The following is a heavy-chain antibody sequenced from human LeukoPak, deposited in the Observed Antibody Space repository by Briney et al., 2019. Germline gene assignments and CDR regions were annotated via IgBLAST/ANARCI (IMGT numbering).Heavy chain of an antibody. Sequence: GGSLRLSFAASGFTVSSFNMKWVRQAPGKGLEWVSYISSSSSSMYYADSVKGRFTISRDNAKNSLYLQMNSLRAEDTAVYYCGCSSTSWNRFDYWGQGTLVTVSS. CDR2: ISSSSSSM. CDR3: GCSSTSWNRFDY. D-gene: IGHD2-2*01. V-gene: IGHV3-48*01. CDR1: GFTVSSFN. J-gene: IGHJ4*02.